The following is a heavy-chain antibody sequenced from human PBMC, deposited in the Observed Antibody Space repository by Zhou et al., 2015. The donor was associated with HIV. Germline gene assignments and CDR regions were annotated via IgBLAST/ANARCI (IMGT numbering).Heavy chain of an antibody. CDR3: ARYCSGGTCFSQYYYGMDV. D-gene: IGHD2-15*01. CDR1: AGTFSSYT. J-gene: IGHJ6*02. CDR2: IMPLLDIS. Sequence: QVQLVQSGAEVKEPGSSVKVSCKASAGTFSSYTINWMRQAPGQGLEWVGRIMPLLDISDSAQKFQDRVIISADKSTYTAYMELTSLTPDDTAVYYCARYCSGGTCFSQYYYGMDVWARGPRSPSP. V-gene: IGHV1-69*02.